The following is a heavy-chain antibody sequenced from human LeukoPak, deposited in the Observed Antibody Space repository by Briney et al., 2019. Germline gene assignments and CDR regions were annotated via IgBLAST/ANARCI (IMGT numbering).Heavy chain of an antibody. V-gene: IGHV1-8*03. J-gene: IGHJ3*02. CDR1: GGTFSSYA. CDR3: ARGISSSWYHNDAFDI. D-gene: IGHD6-13*01. Sequence: ASVKVSCKASGGTFSSYAISWVRQATGQGLEWMGWMNPNSGNTGYAQKFQGRVTITRNTSISTAYMELSSLRSEDTAVYYCARGISSSWYHNDAFDIWGQGTMVTVSS. CDR2: MNPNSGNT.